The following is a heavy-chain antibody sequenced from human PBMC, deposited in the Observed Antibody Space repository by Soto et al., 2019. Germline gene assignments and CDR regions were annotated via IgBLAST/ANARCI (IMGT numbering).Heavy chain of an antibody. J-gene: IGHJ4*02. Sequence: EVQLVESGGGLVKPGRSLRLSCTASGFTFGDYAMSWFRQAPGKGLEWVGFIRTNTYGGTTEYAASVKGRFTISRGDSKSIAYLQMNSLKTEDTAVYYCSKAVAGSDHWGQGTLVTVSS. CDR2: IRTNTYGGTT. D-gene: IGHD6-19*01. V-gene: IGHV3-49*05. CDR1: GFTFGDYA. CDR3: SKAVAGSDH.